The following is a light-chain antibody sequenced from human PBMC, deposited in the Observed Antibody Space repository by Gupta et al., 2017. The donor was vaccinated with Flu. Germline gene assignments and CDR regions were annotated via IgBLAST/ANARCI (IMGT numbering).Light chain of an antibody. J-gene: IGKJ2*01. CDR2: KAS. Sequence: DTQTTQAPSTLSASVGDRVTITGRASQSISSWLAWYQQKPGKAPKLLIYKASSLESGVPSRFSGSGSGTDFTLTISSLQPDDFATYYCQQYNSYPYTFGPGTKLEIK. V-gene: IGKV1-5*03. CDR1: QSISSW. CDR3: QQYNSYPYT.